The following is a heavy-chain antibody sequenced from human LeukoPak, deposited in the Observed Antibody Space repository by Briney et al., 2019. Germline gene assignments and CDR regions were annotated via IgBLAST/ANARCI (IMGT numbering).Heavy chain of an antibody. Sequence: GGPLRLSCAASGFIFSSYGMHWVRQAPGKGPEWAALISYDGSNKNYADSVKGRFTISRDNSKNTLFLQMNSLRTEDTAVYFCARVWSPPYTSTWPDYFDYWGQGTLVTVSS. CDR3: ARVWSPPYTSTWPDYFDY. CDR2: ISYDGSNK. J-gene: IGHJ4*02. CDR1: GFIFSSYG. D-gene: IGHD6-13*01. V-gene: IGHV3-30*19.